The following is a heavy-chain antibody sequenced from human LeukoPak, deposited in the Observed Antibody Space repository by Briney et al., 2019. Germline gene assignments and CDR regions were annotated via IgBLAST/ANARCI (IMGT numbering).Heavy chain of an antibody. D-gene: IGHD3-10*01. V-gene: IGHV4-30-2*01. CDR3: ARGSRGSGHYGMDV. CDR2: IYHSGST. J-gene: IGHJ6*04. Sequence: SQTLSLTCAVTGGSLSSGGYSWSWLRQPPGKGLEWIGYIYHSGSTYYNPSLKSRVPISVDRSKNQFSLKLSSVTAADTAVYYCARGSRGSGHYGMDVWGKGTTVTVSS. CDR1: GGSLSSGGYS.